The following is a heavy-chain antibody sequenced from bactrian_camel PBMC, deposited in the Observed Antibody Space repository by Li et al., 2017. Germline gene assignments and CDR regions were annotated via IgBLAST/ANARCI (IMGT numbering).Heavy chain of an antibody. D-gene: IGHD4*01. J-gene: IGHJ6*01. Sequence: ESGGGSAQAGGSLRLACVASGPYTCNSYSMGWFRQAPGEQREAVAAIYTGSGNSYYTSSVKGRFTITKDSAKNTLTLQMDSLQPEDTATYYCAANKPPCYYSITDAAQATDFHYWGQGTQVTVS. V-gene: IGHV3S28*01. CDR2: IYTGSGNS. CDR3: AANKPPCYYSITDAAQATDFHY. CDR1: GPYTCNSYS.